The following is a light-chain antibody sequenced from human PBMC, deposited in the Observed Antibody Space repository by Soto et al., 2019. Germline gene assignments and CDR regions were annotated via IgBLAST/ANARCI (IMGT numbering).Light chain of an antibody. Sequence: AIQMTQSPSSLSASVGDRVTITCRASQGIRDDLGWYQQKPGKAPKLLIYAASDLQSGVPSRFSGSGSGTDFTLSISSLQPEDFATYYCLQDHNYPLTFGGGTKVDIK. CDR1: QGIRDD. CDR2: AAS. V-gene: IGKV1-6*01. CDR3: LQDHNYPLT. J-gene: IGKJ4*01.